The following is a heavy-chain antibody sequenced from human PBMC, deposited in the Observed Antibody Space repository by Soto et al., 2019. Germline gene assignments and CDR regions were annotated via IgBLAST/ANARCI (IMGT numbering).Heavy chain of an antibody. CDR1: GGPLSGYH. J-gene: IGHJ4*02. CDR2: VHSTGST. V-gene: IGHV4-4*07. CDR3: ARDSVSLTLFDY. D-gene: IGHD3-10*01. Sequence: SETLSLTCTVSGGPLSGYHWSWVRQPAGKGLEWIGRVHSTGSTDYNPSVKSRITVSPDTSKKQFSLKLKSVTAADTALYFCARDSVSLTLFDYWGQGIQVTVSS.